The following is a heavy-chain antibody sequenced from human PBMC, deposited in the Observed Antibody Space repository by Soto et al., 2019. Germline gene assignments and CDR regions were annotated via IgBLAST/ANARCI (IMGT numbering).Heavy chain of an antibody. D-gene: IGHD3-16*01. V-gene: IGHV1-69*01. CDR3: AKDRGTQMQLFVWES. CDR1: GGTFTSYA. Sequence: QVQLVQSGAEIKKPGSSVKVSCKTSGGTFTSYAFSWVPHAPGQVLELMGGIIPICASTNYPQKFQGRVTITADDSRSTVCMDLRSLRSEDGAVYYCAKDRGTQMQLFVWESWGPGTLVPVSS. J-gene: IGHJ5*02. CDR2: IIPICAST.